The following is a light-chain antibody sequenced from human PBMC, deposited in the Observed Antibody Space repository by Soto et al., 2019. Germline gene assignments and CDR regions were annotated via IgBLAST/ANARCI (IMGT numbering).Light chain of an antibody. Sequence: DIQLTQSPSTLSASVGERVTITCRASQTVNTWLAWYQHKPGKAPKLLIYDASVLETGVPSRFILFSAGTEFTHTISSLQPDDFATNFCQQYSYYSPEGLSFGGGTKVEI. V-gene: IGKV1-5*01. CDR1: QTVNTW. CDR3: QQYSYYSPEGLS. CDR2: DAS. J-gene: IGKJ4*01.